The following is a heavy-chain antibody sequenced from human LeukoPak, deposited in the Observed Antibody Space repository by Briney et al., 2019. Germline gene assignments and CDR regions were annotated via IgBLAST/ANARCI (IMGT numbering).Heavy chain of an antibody. D-gene: IGHD2-2*01. Sequence: GASVKVSCKASGYTFTNYAMNWVRQAPGQGLEWMGWINTDTANPTYAQGFIRRLVFSLDTSASTAYLQISSLKAEDTAVYYCARTLFGDQYQLLHNWFDPWGQGTLVTVSS. CDR1: GYTFTNYA. V-gene: IGHV7-4-1*02. CDR2: INTDTANP. CDR3: ARTLFGDQYQLLHNWFDP. J-gene: IGHJ5*02.